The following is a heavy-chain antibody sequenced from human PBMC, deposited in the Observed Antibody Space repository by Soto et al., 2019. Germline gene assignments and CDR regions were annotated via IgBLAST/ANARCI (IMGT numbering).Heavy chain of an antibody. D-gene: IGHD2-8*01. CDR1: GYPFGDYA. V-gene: IGHV3-23*01. Sequence: EVQLLESGGDLVHPGGTLILSCVGSGYPFGDYAMRWVRQAPGKGLEWVSAIGPFEAHAPAYAASVKGRFTISRDNSRNILFLQMTNLRAGDTGVYHCARDAIPYNGRDDAFDLWGQGTVVTVSS. J-gene: IGHJ3*01. CDR2: IGPFEAHAP. CDR3: ARDAIPYNGRDDAFDL.